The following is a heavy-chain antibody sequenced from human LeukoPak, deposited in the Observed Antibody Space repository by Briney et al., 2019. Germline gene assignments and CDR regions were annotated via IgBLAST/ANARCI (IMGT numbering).Heavy chain of an antibody. Sequence: PGGSLRLSCAASGFTFSSYEMNWVCQAPGKGLEWVSYISSSGSTIYYADSVKGRFTISRDNAKNSLYLQMNSLRAEDTAVYYCARDGGYSGYFIDYWGQGTLVTVSS. CDR1: GFTFSSYE. CDR2: ISSSGSTI. V-gene: IGHV3-48*03. J-gene: IGHJ4*02. D-gene: IGHD5-12*01. CDR3: ARDGGYSGYFIDY.